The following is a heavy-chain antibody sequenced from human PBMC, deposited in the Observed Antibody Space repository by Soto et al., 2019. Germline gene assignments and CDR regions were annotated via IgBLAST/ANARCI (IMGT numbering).Heavy chain of an antibody. CDR3: VKDRGAGRRGAFDY. J-gene: IGHJ4*02. CDR2: INWDSGFI. CDR1: GFTSDDYA. Sequence: EVQLVESGGGLVQPGRSLRLSCAASGFTSDDYAMHWVRQAPGKGLEWVSNINWDSGFIDYADSVKGRFTISRDNAKNSLYLQMSSLRPDDTAFYYCVKDRGAGRRGAFDYWGQGTLVTVSS. D-gene: IGHD6-6*01. V-gene: IGHV3-9*02.